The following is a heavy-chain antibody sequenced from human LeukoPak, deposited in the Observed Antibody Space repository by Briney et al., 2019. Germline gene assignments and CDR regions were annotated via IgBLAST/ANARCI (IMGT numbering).Heavy chain of an antibody. J-gene: IGHJ4*02. CDR3: ARGIGYGSDFYYFDY. Sequence: SVKVSCKASGGTFTSYGIRWVRQAPGQGLECMGGIIPVSGAAKYAQKFQGRVTMTRDTSTSTVYMELSSLRSEDTAVYHCARGIGYGSDFYYFDYWGQGTLVTVSS. CDR2: IIPVSGAA. D-gene: IGHD3-10*01. V-gene: IGHV1-69*05. CDR1: GGTFTSYG.